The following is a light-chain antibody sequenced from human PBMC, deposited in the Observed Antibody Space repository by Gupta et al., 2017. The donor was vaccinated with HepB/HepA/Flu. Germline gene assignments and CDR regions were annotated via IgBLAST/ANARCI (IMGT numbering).Light chain of an antibody. Sequence: QSALTQPASVSGSPGQSITISCTGTSSDVGGYNYVSWYQQHPGKVPKLMIYEVNNRPSGASNRFAGSKSGNTAFLTISGLQAEDEAYYYCSSYTSSSTVVFGGGTKLTVL. J-gene: IGLJ2*01. CDR1: SSDVGGYNY. CDR3: SSYTSSSTVV. V-gene: IGLV2-14*01. CDR2: EVN.